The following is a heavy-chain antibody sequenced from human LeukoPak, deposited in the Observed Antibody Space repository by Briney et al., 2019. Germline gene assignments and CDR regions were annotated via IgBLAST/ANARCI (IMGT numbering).Heavy chain of an antibody. D-gene: IGHD1-26*01. V-gene: IGHV3-23*01. CDR1: GFTLSNSA. CDR2: ISGSGGST. J-gene: IGHJ4*02. Sequence: QPGGSLRLSCAASGFTLSNSAMSWVRPAPGEGLEWVSAISGSGGSTYYADSVKSRFTITRDNSKNTLDLQMNSLRAEDKAVYYCAKGSSTVRPYYFDYWGQGTLVTVSS. CDR3: AKGSSTVRPYYFDY.